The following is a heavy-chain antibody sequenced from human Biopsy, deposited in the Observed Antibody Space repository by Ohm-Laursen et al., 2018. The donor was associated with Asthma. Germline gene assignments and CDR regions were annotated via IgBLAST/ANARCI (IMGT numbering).Heavy chain of an antibody. CDR2: ISYSGST. CDR3: ARVPTTLRYFDL. Sequence: SDTLSLTCIVSGGSVSSGSYYWSWIRQPPGKGLAWVSYISYSGSTDYNPSLKSRLTISMDTSKNQFSLKLSSVTAADTAVYYCARVPTTLRYFDLWGQGTLVTVSS. J-gene: IGHJ2*01. V-gene: IGHV4-61*01. D-gene: IGHD2-15*01. CDR1: GGSVSSGSYY.